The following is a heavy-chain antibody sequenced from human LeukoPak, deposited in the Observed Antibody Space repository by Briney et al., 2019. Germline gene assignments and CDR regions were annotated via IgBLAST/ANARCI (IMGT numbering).Heavy chain of an antibody. Sequence: ASVKVSCKASGGTFSSYAISWVRQAPGQGLEWMGRIIPILGIANYAQKFQGRVTMTRNTSISTAYMELSSLRSEDTAVYYCARGTEDYWGQGTLVTVSS. CDR1: GGTFSSYA. CDR2: IIPILGIA. J-gene: IGHJ4*02. D-gene: IGHD1/OR15-1a*01. CDR3: ARGTEDY. V-gene: IGHV1-69*04.